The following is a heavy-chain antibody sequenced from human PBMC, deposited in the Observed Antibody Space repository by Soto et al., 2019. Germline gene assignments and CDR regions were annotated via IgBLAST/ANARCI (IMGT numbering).Heavy chain of an antibody. CDR2: ISYTGSTI. CDR1: QFTFSNYE. Sequence: GGSLRLSCVASQFTFSNYEMNWVRQAPGKGLEWVSYISYTGSTIYYADSVRGRFTISRDNSKNALWLQMNSLRAEDTALYYCAKGSGNIRPYGMDVWGQGTTVTVSS. CDR3: AKGSGNIRPYGMDV. V-gene: IGHV3-48*03. J-gene: IGHJ6*02.